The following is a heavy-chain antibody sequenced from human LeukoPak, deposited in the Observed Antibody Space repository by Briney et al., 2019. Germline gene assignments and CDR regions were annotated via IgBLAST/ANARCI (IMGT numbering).Heavy chain of an antibody. CDR2: INGDGSST. V-gene: IGHV3-74*01. CDR3: ARDSYSDYDYVWGSYRPTAYYFDY. CDR1: GFTFSYYW. D-gene: IGHD3-16*02. Sequence: PGGSLRLSCAASGFTFSYYWMHWVRQAPGKGLVWVSRINGDGSSTDYAGSVKGRFTISRDNSKNTLFLQMNSLRAEDTAVYYCARDSYSDYDYVWGSYRPTAYYFDYWGQGTLVTVSS. J-gene: IGHJ4*02.